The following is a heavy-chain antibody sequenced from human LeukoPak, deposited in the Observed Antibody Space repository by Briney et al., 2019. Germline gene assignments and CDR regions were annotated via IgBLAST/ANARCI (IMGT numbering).Heavy chain of an antibody. CDR1: GFTFSKYW. J-gene: IGHJ4*02. D-gene: IGHD6-19*01. CDR2: INTDGTVI. CDR3: ATKQWLAPPPDS. Sequence: GGSLRLSCAASGFTFSKYWMLWVRQAPGKGLESVSRINTDGTVITYADSVKGRFTVSRDNADNTMFLQMNSVRDEDTAVYYCATKQWLAPPPDSWGQGTPVTVSS. V-gene: IGHV3-74*01.